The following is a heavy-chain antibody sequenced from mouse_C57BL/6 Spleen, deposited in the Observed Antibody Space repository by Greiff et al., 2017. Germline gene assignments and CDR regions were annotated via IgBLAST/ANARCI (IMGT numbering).Heavy chain of an antibody. CDR3: ARGGAPAWFAY. Sequence: QVQLQQSGAELMKPGASVKLSCKATGYTFTGYWIEWVKQRPGHGLEWIGEILPGRGSTNYNEKFKGKATFTADTSSNTAYMQLSSLTTEDSAIYYCARGGAPAWFAYWGQGTLVTVSA. J-gene: IGHJ3*01. CDR1: GYTFTGYW. V-gene: IGHV1-9*01. CDR2: ILPGRGST.